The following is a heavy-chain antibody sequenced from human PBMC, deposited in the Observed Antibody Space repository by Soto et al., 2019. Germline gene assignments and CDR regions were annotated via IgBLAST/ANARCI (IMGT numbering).Heavy chain of an antibody. Sequence: VQLVESGGGVVQPGRSLRLSCAASGFTFSSYGMHWVRQAPGKGLEWVAVISYDGSNKYYADSVKGRFTISRDNSKNTLYLQMNSLRAEDTAVYYCAKLGGPFDYWGQGTLVTVSS. CDR3: AKLGGPFDY. CDR1: GFTFSSYG. J-gene: IGHJ4*02. D-gene: IGHD2-15*01. CDR2: ISYDGSNK. V-gene: IGHV3-30*18.